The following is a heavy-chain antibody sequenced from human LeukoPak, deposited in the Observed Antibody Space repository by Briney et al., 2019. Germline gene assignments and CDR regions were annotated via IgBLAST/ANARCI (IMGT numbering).Heavy chain of an antibody. Sequence: SETLSLTCTVSGASISSSTYSWNWIRQPPGKGLEWIGYIYYSGSTKYNPSLKSRVTISVDTSKNQSSLKLNSVTAADTAVYYCARVGPYSSGWYFGYWGQGTLVTVSS. V-gene: IGHV4-61*01. CDR3: ARVGPYSSGWYFGY. J-gene: IGHJ4*02. D-gene: IGHD6-19*01. CDR1: GASISSSTYS. CDR2: IYYSGST.